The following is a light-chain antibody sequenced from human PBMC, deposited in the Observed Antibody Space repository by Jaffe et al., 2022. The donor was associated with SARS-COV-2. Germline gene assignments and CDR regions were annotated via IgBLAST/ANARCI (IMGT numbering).Light chain of an antibody. V-gene: IGKV1-5*03. CDR3: QQYNTYPWT. CDR2: KAS. CDR1: QSINNW. J-gene: IGKJ1*01. Sequence: DIQMTQSPSTLSASVGDRVTMTCRASQSINNWLAWYQQKPGKAPKLLISKASSLQSGVPSRFSGSGSGTEFTLTVTSLQPDDFATYYCQQYNTYPWTFGHGTKVEIK.